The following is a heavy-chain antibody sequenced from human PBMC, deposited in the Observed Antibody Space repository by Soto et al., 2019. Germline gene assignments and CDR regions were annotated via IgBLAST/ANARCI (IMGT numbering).Heavy chain of an antibody. CDR2: ISGSGGST. Sequence: GGSLRLSCAASGFTFSSYAMSWVRQAPGKGLEWVSAISGSGGSTYYADSVKGRFTISRDNSKNTLYLQMNSLRAEDAAVYYCAKEVDGSGSYYYYYYGMDVWGQGTTVTV. CDR1: GFTFSSYA. CDR3: AKEVDGSGSYYYYYYGMDV. D-gene: IGHD3-10*01. J-gene: IGHJ6*02. V-gene: IGHV3-23*01.